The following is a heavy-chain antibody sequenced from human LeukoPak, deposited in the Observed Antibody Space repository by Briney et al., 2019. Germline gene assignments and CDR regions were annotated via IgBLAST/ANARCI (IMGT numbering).Heavy chain of an antibody. CDR2: ISWDGGST. V-gene: IGHV3-43*01. Sequence: PGGSLRLSCAASGFTFDDYTMHWVRQAPGKGLEWVSLISWDGGSTYYADSVKGRFTISRDNSKNSLYLQMNSLRSEDTALYYCAKDLTPSSKSGYFDYWGQGTLVTVSS. CDR1: GFTFDDYT. D-gene: IGHD4-11*01. J-gene: IGHJ4*02. CDR3: AKDLTPSSKSGYFDY.